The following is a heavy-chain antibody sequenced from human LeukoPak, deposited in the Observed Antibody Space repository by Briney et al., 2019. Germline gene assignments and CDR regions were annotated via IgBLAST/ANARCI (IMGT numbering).Heavy chain of an antibody. CDR1: GFAFSNYA. V-gene: IGHV3-23*01. J-gene: IGHJ4*02. CDR2: ISGFNT. Sequence: PGGALRLSCTTSGFAFSNYAMNSVRHAPGNWTEPFSGISGFNTYYADSVKGRFTIFRDNSKNVLYLQMDRLRAEDTAVYSCAKDVCTSPRCLLYFDSWGQGTLVTVSS. D-gene: IGHD2-8*01. CDR3: AKDVCTSPRCLLYFDS.